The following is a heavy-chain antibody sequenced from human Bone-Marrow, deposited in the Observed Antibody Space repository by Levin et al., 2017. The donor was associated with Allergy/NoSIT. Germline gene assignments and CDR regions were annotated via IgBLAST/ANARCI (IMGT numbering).Heavy chain of an antibody. CDR1: GFIFSASA. V-gene: IGHV3-73*01. CDR2: IRSKANNYAT. D-gene: IGHD3-22*01. J-gene: IGHJ4*02. CDR3: TSPAGYYESRGYPDY. Sequence: PGGSLRLSCAASGFIFSASAIHWVRQASGKGLEWVGRIRSKANNYATEYAASVKGRFTISRDDSKNMAYLQMNSLKTEDTAVYYCTSPAGYYESRGYPDYWGQGTLVTVSS.